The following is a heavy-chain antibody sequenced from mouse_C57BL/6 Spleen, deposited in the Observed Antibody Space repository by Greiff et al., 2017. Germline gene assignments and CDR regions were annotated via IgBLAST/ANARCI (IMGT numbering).Heavy chain of an antibody. J-gene: IGHJ3*01. CDR3: ASYGSSYVGFAY. D-gene: IGHD1-1*01. CDR2: ISYDGSN. Sequence: EVKLMESGPGLVKPSQSLSLTCSVTGYSITSGYYWNWIRQFPGNKLEWMGYISYDGSNNYNPSLKNRISITRDTSKNQFFLKLNSVTTEDTATYYCASYGSSYVGFAYWGQGTLVTVSA. CDR1: GYSITSGYY. V-gene: IGHV3-6*01.